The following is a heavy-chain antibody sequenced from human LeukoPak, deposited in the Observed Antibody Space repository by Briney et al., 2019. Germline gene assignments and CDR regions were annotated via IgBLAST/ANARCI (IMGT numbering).Heavy chain of an antibody. CDR2: ISGSGGST. Sequence: PGGSLRLSCAASGFTFSSHAMSWARQAPGKGLEWVSAISGSGGSTYYADSVKGRFTISSDNSKNTLYLQMNSLGAEDTAVYYCANSLTGSGANYYYYGMDVWGQGTTVTVSS. CDR3: ANSLTGSGANYYYYGMDV. D-gene: IGHD3-10*01. V-gene: IGHV3-23*01. CDR1: GFTFSSHA. J-gene: IGHJ6*02.